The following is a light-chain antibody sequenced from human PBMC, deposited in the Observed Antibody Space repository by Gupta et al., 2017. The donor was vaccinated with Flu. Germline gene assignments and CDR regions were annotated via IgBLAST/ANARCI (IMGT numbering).Light chain of an antibody. CDR2: STS. Sequence: DIQMTQSPSSLSASVGDRVTITCRASQGIGNSLSWYQHKPGKPPKSLIYSTSNLQSGVSSRFSGGGSGTDFTLAIKSLQPEDSATYFCLQHNAYPPTFGQGTKVEI. J-gene: IGKJ1*01. CDR1: QGIGNS. CDR3: LQHNAYPPT. V-gene: IGKV1-17*01.